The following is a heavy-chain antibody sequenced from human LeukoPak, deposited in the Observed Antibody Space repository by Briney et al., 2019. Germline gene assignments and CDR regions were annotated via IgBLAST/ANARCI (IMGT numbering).Heavy chain of an antibody. CDR1: GFTVSSNY. V-gene: IGHV3-66*01. J-gene: IGHJ6*02. CDR2: IYSGGST. CDR3: ASSRGSRYGMDV. Sequence: GGSLRLSCAASGFTVSSNYMSWVRQAPGKGLEWVSVIYSGGSTYYADSVKGRFTISRDNSKNTLYLQMNSLRAEDTAVYYCASSRGSRYGMDVWGQGTTVTVSS. D-gene: IGHD3-10*01.